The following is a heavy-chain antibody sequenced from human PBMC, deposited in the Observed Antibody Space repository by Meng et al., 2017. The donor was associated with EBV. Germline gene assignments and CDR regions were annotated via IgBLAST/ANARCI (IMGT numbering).Heavy chain of an antibody. CDR2: INTYSGKA. Sequence: QGRLVQSGSEWKRPGASVKVSCKASGYTFRNYAINWMRQVPGQGLEWMGWINTYSGKATFAQGFTGQFVFSLDTPVTTAHLQISGLKTEDSAVYYCARGVEENGSHYPFDSWGQGTLVTVSS. J-gene: IGHJ4*02. D-gene: IGHD1-1*01. CDR3: ARGVEENGSHYPFDS. V-gene: IGHV7-4-1*02. CDR1: GYTFRNYA.